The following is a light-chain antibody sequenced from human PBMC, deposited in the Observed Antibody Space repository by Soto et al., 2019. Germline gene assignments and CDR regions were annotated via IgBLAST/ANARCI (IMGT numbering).Light chain of an antibody. CDR3: QSYDSSLSGLVV. CDR1: SSNIGAGYD. Sequence: QSVLTQPPSVSGAPGQRVTISCTGSSSNIGAGYDVHWYQQLPGTAPKLLIYGNSNRPSGVPDRFSCSKSGTSASLAITGLQAEDEAEYYCQSYDSSLSGLVVFGGGTKLTVL. CDR2: GNS. J-gene: IGLJ2*01. V-gene: IGLV1-40*01.